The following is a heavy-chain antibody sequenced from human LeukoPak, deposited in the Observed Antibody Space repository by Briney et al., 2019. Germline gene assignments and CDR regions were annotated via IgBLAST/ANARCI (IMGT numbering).Heavy chain of an antibody. CDR1: GYTFTSYD. D-gene: IGHD6-6*01. CDR2: MNPNSGNT. V-gene: IGHV1-8*03. Sequence: ASVKVSCKASGYTFTSYDINWVRQATGQGLEWMGWMNPNSGNTGYAQKFQGRVTITRNTSISTAYMELSSLRSEDTAVYYCARESRGYSSSSSDYWGQGTLVTVSS. CDR3: ARESRGYSSSSSDY. J-gene: IGHJ4*02.